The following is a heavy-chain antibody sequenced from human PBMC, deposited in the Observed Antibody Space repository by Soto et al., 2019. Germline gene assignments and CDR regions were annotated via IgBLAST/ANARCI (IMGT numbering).Heavy chain of an antibody. CDR3: ARDSYDSSGYIPYYFDY. CDR2: IYYSGST. CDR1: GGSISSGGYY. Sequence: PSETLSLTCTVSGGSISSGGYYWSWIRQHPGKGLEWIGYIYYSGSTYYNPSLKSRVTISVDTSKNQFSLKLSSVTAADTAVYYCARDSYDSSGYIPYYFDYWGQGTLVTVSS. D-gene: IGHD3-22*01. J-gene: IGHJ4*02. V-gene: IGHV4-31*03.